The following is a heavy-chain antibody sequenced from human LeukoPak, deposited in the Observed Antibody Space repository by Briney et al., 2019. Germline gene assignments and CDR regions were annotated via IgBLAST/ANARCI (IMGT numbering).Heavy chain of an antibody. Sequence: GGSLRLSCAASGFTFSSYGMHWVRQAPGKGLEWVAVISYDGSNKYYADSVKGRFTISRDNSKNTLYLQMNSLRSEDTAVYYCARGGEYNWSAYYYYYGMDVWGQGTTVTVSS. CDR2: ISYDGSNK. V-gene: IGHV3-30*03. J-gene: IGHJ6*02. CDR1: GFTFSSYG. D-gene: IGHD1-1*01. CDR3: ARGGEYNWSAYYYYYGMDV.